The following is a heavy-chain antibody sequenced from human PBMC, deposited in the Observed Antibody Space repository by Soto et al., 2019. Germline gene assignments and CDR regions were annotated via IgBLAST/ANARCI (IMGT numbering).Heavy chain of an antibody. CDR2: MYHSGTT. J-gene: IGHJ4*02. Sequence: SETLSLTCTVSGDSISNHYWSWIRQPPGKGLEWIGYMYHSGTTNYNPSLKSRVTISIDTSKNQFSLRLSSVTAADTAVYYCARGRYYFDYWGQGALVTVSS. CDR3: ARGRYYFDY. CDR1: GDSISNHY. V-gene: IGHV4-59*11.